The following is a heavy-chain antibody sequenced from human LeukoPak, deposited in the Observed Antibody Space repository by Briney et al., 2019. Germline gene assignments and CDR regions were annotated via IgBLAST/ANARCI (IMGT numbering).Heavy chain of an antibody. Sequence: PGGSLRLSCAASGFTFSSYGMHWVRQAPGKGLGWVAVIWYDGSNKYYADCVKGRFTISRDNSKNTLYLQMNSLRAEDTAVYYCARDCRAAAAYHYYGMDVWGKGTTVTVSS. V-gene: IGHV3-33*01. D-gene: IGHD6-13*01. CDR3: ARDCRAAAAYHYYGMDV. J-gene: IGHJ6*04. CDR1: GFTFSSYG. CDR2: IWYDGSNK.